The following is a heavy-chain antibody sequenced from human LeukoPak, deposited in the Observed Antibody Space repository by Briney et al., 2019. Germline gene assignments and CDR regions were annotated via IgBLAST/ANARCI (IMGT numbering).Heavy chain of an antibody. D-gene: IGHD2-2*01. J-gene: IGHJ3*02. V-gene: IGHV5-51*01. CDR2: IYPSDSNT. Sequence: PGESLKISCNGSGYXFTSNWICWVRQMPGKGLEWMGIIYPSDSNTRYSPSFQGQVTISADKSISTAFLQWSSLKASDTAMYYCARPRSRTIDAFDIWGQGIMVTVSS. CDR1: GYXFTSNW. CDR3: ARPRSRTIDAFDI.